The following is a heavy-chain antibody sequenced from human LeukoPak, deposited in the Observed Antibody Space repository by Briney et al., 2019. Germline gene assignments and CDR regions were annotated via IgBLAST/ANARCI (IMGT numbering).Heavy chain of an antibody. V-gene: IGHV4-59*01. Sequence: SETLSLTCTVSGGSISSSYWTWIRQPPGKGLEWIGYIYYTGSTNYNPSLRSRVTISVATSENQFSLKLSSVTAADTAIYYCTRGSRGFSGGTWYGPSTFSGHAFDIWGQGTVVTVSS. CDR1: GGSISSSY. J-gene: IGHJ3*02. D-gene: IGHD6-13*01. CDR3: TRGSRGFSGGTWYGPSTFSGHAFDI. CDR2: IYYTGST.